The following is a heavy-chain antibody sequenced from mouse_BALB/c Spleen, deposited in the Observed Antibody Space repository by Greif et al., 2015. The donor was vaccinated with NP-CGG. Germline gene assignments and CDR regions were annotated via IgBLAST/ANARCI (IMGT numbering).Heavy chain of an antibody. CDR3: ARGTTVVDPYAMDY. CDR1: GFNIKDYY. J-gene: IGHJ4*01. CDR2: IDPENGNT. Sequence: VQLQQSGAELVRPGALVKLSCKASGFNIKDYYMHWVKQRPEQGLEWIGWIDPENGNTIYDPKFQGKASITADTSSNTAYLQLSSLTSEDTAVYYCARGTTVVDPYAMDYWGQGTSVTVSS. D-gene: IGHD1-1*01. V-gene: IGHV14-1*02.